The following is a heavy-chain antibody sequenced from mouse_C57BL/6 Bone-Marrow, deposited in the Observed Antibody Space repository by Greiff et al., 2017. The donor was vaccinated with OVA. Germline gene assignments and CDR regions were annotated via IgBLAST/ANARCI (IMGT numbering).Heavy chain of an antibody. CDR1: GFSLTSYG. CDR3: AGNYDCSLYAVGC. D-gene: IGHD1-1*01. J-gene: IGHJ4*01. Sequence: QVQLQQSGPGLVAPSQSLSITCTVSGFSLTSYGVHWVRQPPGKGLEWLVVIWSDGSTTYNSALKSRLSISKDNSKSQVFLKMNSLQTDDTAIYYCAGNYDCSLYAVGCWDRGTAVTVTS. V-gene: IGHV2-6*03. CDR2: IWSDGST.